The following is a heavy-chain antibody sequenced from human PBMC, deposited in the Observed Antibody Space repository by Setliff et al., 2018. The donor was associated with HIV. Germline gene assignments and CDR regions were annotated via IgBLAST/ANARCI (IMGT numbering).Heavy chain of an antibody. V-gene: IGHV4-39*01. CDR3: ARLKLSGVIDY. J-gene: IGHJ4*02. Sequence: SETLSLTCAVSGASITTNSYYWGWIRQTPEKGLEWIGDFYYSGTTYYNPSLKSRATISVDTSQNQFSLRLSSVTAADTAVYYCARLKLSGVIDYWGQGTLVTAPQ. D-gene: IGHD2-8*01. CDR2: FYYSGTT. CDR1: GASITTNSYY.